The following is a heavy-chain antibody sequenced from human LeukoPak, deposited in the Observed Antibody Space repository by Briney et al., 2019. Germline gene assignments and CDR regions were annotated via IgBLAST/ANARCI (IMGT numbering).Heavy chain of an antibody. Sequence: APVKVSCKASGYTFTSYTMHWVRQAPGQRLEWMGWINAGNGNTKSSQKFQGRVTITRDTSATTAYMELSSLRSEDTAVYYCARGGSLDYWGQGTLVTVSS. V-gene: IGHV1-3*01. CDR2: INAGNGNT. D-gene: IGHD6-13*01. J-gene: IGHJ4*02. CDR3: ARGGSLDY. CDR1: GYTFTSYT.